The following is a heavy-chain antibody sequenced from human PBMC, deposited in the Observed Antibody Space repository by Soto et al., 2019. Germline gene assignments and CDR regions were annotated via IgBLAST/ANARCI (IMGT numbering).Heavy chain of an antibody. CDR1: GGSISGYY. Sequence: SETLSLTCTVSGGSISGYYWTWIRQPPGKGLEWVGSLFYGETTDYNPSLRSRLTMSLDTSKNHFSLKLRSVTAADTAVYYCARHRGPAPVYWGQGTLVTVSS. CDR3: ARHRGPAPVY. V-gene: IGHV4-39*01. D-gene: IGHD3-10*01. CDR2: LFYGETT. J-gene: IGHJ4*02.